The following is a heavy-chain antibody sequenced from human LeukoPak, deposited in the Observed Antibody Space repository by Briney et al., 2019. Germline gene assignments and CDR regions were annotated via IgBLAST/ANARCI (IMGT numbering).Heavy chain of an antibody. CDR1: GDSVSSNSAA. CDR3: ASGLATIDY. J-gene: IGHJ4*02. V-gene: IGHV6-1*01. Sequence: SQTLSLTCAISGDSVSSNSAAWNWIRQSPSRGLEWLGRTYYRSKWYIDYAISVGSRISINPDTSRNQFSLQLNSVTPEDTAVYYCASGLATIDYWGQGPLVTVSS. D-gene: IGHD5-12*01. CDR2: TYYRSKWYI.